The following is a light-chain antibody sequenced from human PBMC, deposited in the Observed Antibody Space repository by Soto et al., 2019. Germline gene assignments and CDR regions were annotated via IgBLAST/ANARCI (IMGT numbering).Light chain of an antibody. CDR3: AVCDDNVDGRV. Sequence: QAVVTQPPSASGTPGQRVTISCSGSSSNIGSNTVNWYQQLPGTAPKLLIYGQNQRPSGVPDRFSGSTSGTSASLAISGRQSEDEADDYCAVCDDNVDGRVFGGGTQLTVL. CDR2: GQN. CDR1: SSNIGSNT. J-gene: IGLJ2*01. V-gene: IGLV1-44*01.